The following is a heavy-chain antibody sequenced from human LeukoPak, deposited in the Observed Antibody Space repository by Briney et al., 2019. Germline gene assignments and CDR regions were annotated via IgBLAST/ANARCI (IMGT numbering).Heavy chain of an antibody. D-gene: IGHD3-22*01. Sequence: PGGSLRLSCAASGFTFTSYRMNWVRQTPGKGLEWVSYISGSGSTLNYADSVKGRFTISRDNAQNSLFLQMNSLRAEDTAVYYCARDQKYYDTRGSLDYWGQGTLVTVSS. CDR3: ARDQKYYDTRGSLDY. V-gene: IGHV3-48*01. CDR1: GFTFTSYR. J-gene: IGHJ4*02. CDR2: ISGSGSTL.